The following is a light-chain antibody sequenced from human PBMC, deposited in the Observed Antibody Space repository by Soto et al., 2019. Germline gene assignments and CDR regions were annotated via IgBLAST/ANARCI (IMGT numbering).Light chain of an antibody. V-gene: IGLV2-14*01. CDR1: SSDIGTYNY. Sequence: QSVLTQPASVSGSPGQSITISCTGTSSDIGTYNYVSWYQQHPGKVPKLMIYEVSNRPSGFSNRFSGSKSGNTASLAISGLQAEDEADYYCSSYTTSSTQVFGGGTKLTVL. J-gene: IGLJ3*02. CDR3: SSYTTSSTQV. CDR2: EVS.